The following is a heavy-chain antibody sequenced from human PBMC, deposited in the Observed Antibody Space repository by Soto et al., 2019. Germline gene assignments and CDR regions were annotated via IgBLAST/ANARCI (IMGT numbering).Heavy chain of an antibody. CDR2: ISGSGGST. J-gene: IGHJ4*02. CDR1: GFTFSSYA. D-gene: IGHD5-12*01. CDR3: AKYAFGYSGYDSDY. Sequence: GGSLRLSCAASGFTFSSYAMSWVRQAPGKGLEWLSAISGSGGSTYYADSVKGRFTISRDNSKNTLYLQMNSLRAEDTAVYYCAKYAFGYSGYDSDYWGQGTLVTVSS. V-gene: IGHV3-23*01.